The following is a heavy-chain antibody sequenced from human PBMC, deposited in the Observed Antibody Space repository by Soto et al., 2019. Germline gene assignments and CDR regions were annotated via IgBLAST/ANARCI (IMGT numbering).Heavy chain of an antibody. V-gene: IGHV1-3*01. CDR3: ARDPGYSYGYN. J-gene: IGHJ4*02. Sequence: QVQLVQSGAEVKKPGASVKVSCKASGYTFTSYAMHWVRQAPGQRLEWMGWINAGNGNTKYSQKFQGRVTITRDTSAGTAYMERSSLRSEDTAVYYCARDPGYSYGYNWGQGTLVTVSS. CDR1: GYTFTSYA. CDR2: INAGNGNT. D-gene: IGHD5-18*01.